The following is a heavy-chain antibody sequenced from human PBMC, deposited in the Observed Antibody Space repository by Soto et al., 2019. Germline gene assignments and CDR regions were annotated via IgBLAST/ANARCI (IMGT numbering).Heavy chain of an antibody. J-gene: IGHJ6*03. V-gene: IGHV3-9*01. CDR1: GFTFDDYA. D-gene: IGHD6-13*01. CDR2: ISWNSGSI. CDR3: AKDISSSWLDYYYYMDV. Sequence: GGSLRLSCAASGFTFDDYAMHWVRQAPGKGLEWVSGISWNSGSIGYADSVKGRFTIARDNAKNSLYLQMNSLRAEDTALYYCAKDISSSWLDYYYYMDVWGKGTTVTVSS.